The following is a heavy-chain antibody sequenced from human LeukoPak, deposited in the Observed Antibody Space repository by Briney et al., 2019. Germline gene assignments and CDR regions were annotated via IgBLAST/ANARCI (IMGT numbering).Heavy chain of an antibody. D-gene: IGHD5-24*01. CDR2: ISSSSSYI. J-gene: IGHJ4*02. Sequence: PGGSLRLSCAASGFTFSSYSMNWVRQAPGKGLEWVSSISSSSSYIYYADSVKGRFTISRDNAKNSLYLQMNSLRAEDTAVYYCAREVEMATNYIDYWGQGTLVTVSS. V-gene: IGHV3-21*01. CDR3: AREVEMATNYIDY. CDR1: GFTFSSYS.